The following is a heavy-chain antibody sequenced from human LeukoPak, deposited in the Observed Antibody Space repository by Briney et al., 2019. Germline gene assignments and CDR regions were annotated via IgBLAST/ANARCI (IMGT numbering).Heavy chain of an antibody. V-gene: IGHV1-2*02. CDR2: INPNSGGT. D-gene: IGHD2-2*01. J-gene: IGHJ4*02. CDR1: GYTFTDYY. Sequence: ASVKVSCKASGYTFTDYYIHWVRQAPGQGLDWMAWINPNSGGTYYAQKFHDRITLTRDTSISTAYMELSRLRSDDTAIYYCARANALYCSSTSCLFDYWGQGTLVTVSS. CDR3: ARANALYCSSTSCLFDY.